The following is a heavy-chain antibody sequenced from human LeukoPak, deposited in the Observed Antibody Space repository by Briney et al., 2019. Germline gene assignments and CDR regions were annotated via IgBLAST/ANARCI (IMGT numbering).Heavy chain of an antibody. V-gene: IGHV3-23*01. CDR2: LSPSGGTT. CDR1: GFTFSSYA. Sequence: GGSLTLPCLPSGFTFSSYALRGVGPPPGRGREGVQGLSPSGGTTYSADSVKGRSTISRDNSKNTLYLQMNSLRAEDTAVFYCARSSRRVGASTPYYYYFYMDVWGKGTTVTVSS. CDR3: ARSSRRVGASTPYYYYFYMDV. D-gene: IGHD1-26*01. J-gene: IGHJ6*03.